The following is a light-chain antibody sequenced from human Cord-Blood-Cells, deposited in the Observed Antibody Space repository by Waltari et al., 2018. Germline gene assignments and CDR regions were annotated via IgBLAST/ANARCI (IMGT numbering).Light chain of an antibody. CDR1: QSLLHSDGKPY. CDR3: MQSIQLPWT. Sequence: DIVMTQTPLSLSVTPGQPASISCKPSQSLLHSDGKPYLYWYLRKPARSPQLLLYEVSNRFSAVPDRFSSGGSGTDFTLKISRVEAEDVGVYYCMQSIQLPWTFGQGTKVEIK. V-gene: IGKV2D-29*02. CDR2: EVS. J-gene: IGKJ1*01.